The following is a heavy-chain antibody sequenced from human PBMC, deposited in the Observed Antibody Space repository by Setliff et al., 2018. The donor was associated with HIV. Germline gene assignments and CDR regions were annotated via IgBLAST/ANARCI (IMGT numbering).Heavy chain of an antibody. D-gene: IGHD3-3*01. CDR2: IYYSGST. J-gene: IGHJ3*02. Sequence: PSETLSLTCTVSGGSISSGGYYWSWIRQHPGKGLEWIGYIYYSGSTYYNPSPKSRVTISVDTSKNQFSLKLSSVTAADTAMYFCARESRNDFWSGYYRTFDIWGQGTMVTVSS. CDR3: ARESRNDFWSGYYRTFDI. CDR1: GGSISSGGYY. V-gene: IGHV4-31*03.